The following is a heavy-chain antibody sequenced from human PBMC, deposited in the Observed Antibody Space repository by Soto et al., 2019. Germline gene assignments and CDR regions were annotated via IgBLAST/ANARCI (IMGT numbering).Heavy chain of an antibody. J-gene: IGHJ2*01. CDR1: GFTFSSYA. Sequence: EVQLLESGGGLVQPGGSLRLSCAASGFTFSSYAMSWVRQAPGKGLEWVSDISGSSGSTYYADSVKGRFTISRDSSKNTLYVQMNSLKAEDTTVYYCAKTTMVGQKGLYFDLWGRGTLGTVSS. CDR2: ISGSSGST. V-gene: IGHV3-23*01. CDR3: AKTTMVGQKGLYFDL. D-gene: IGHD3-10*02.